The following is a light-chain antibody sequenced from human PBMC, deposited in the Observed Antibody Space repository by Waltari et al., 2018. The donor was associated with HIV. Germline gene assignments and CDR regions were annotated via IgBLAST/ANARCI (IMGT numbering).Light chain of an antibody. Sequence: QSVLTPPPSVSGAPGQSVIISCTGTTSNIGANYDVHWYHHLPGSAPKLLMVVNDNRPSGVPARFSGSKSGASASLAITKLQAEDEAVYYCQSYDSGLNGPVFGGGTKLTVL. V-gene: IGLV1-40*01. CDR3: QSYDSGLNGPV. J-gene: IGLJ2*01. CDR1: TSNIGANYD. CDR2: VND.